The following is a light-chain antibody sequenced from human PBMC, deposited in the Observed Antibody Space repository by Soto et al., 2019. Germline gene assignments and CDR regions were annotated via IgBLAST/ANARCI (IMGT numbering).Light chain of an antibody. CDR1: SSDVGGYNY. V-gene: IGLV2-14*01. CDR2: EVS. CDR3: SSYTPSSTVV. Sequence: QSALTQPASVSGSPGQSITISCTGTSSDVGGYNYVSWYQQHPGKAPKLMIYEVSNRPSGVSNRFSGSKSGNTASLTISGLQAEDEADYYCSSYTPSSTVVFGGGTKVIVL. J-gene: IGLJ2*01.